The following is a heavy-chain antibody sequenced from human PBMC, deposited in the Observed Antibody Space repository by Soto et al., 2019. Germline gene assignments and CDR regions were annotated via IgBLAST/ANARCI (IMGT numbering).Heavy chain of an antibody. CDR3: TRDLNGGNPFDY. Sequence: QVQFVQSGAEVKKPAASVRLSCKPSGYTLPNYSIQWVRQAAGQGLQWLGWINPGTGYTESSQRFQGRLTLTMDNSATTFYMDLTSLTSEDTAVYFCTRDLNGGNPFDYWGPGTLVTVSS. CDR2: INPGTGYT. V-gene: IGHV1-3*01. J-gene: IGHJ4*02. CDR1: GYTLPNYS. D-gene: IGHD2-8*01.